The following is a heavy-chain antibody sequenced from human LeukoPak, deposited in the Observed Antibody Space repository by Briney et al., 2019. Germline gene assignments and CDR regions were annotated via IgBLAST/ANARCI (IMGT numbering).Heavy chain of an antibody. CDR1: GGSISRYY. D-gene: IGHD3-3*01. J-gene: IGHJ5*02. CDR2: IYTGGST. Sequence: SETLSLTCTVSGGSISRYYWSWIRQPAGKGLEWIGRIYTGGSTNYNPSLQSRVTMSVDTSKNQFSLKLSSGTAADTAVYYCARVTRGYYRDWFAPWGQGSLVSVSS. CDR3: ARVTRGYYRDWFAP. V-gene: IGHV4-4*07.